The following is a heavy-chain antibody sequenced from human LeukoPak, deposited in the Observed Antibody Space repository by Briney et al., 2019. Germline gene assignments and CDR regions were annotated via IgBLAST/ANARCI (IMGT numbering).Heavy chain of an antibody. J-gene: IGHJ4*02. CDR3: ATVQQWLAPLDY. V-gene: IGHV3-30*03. CDR2: ISYDGSNK. Sequence: PGGSLRLSCAASGFTFSSYGMDWVRQAPGKGLEGVAVISYDGSNKYYADSVKGRFTISRDNSKKTLYLQMNSVRAEDTAMYYCATVQQWLAPLDYWGQGTLVTVSS. D-gene: IGHD6-19*01. CDR1: GFTFSSYG.